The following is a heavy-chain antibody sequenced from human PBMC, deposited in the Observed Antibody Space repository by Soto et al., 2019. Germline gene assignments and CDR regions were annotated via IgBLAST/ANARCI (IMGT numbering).Heavy chain of an antibody. CDR3: ARDDRALLGYYYGMDV. Sequence: GGSLRLSCAASGFTVSSNYMSWVRQAPGKGLEWVSVIYSGGSTYYADSVKGRFTISRDNSKNTLYLQMNSLRAEDTAVYYCARDDRALLGYYYGMDVWGQGTTVTVSS. V-gene: IGHV3-53*01. CDR2: IYSGGST. D-gene: IGHD2-21*01. J-gene: IGHJ6*02. CDR1: GFTVSSNY.